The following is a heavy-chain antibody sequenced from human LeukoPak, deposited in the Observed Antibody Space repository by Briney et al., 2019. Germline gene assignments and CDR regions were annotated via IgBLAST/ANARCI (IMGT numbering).Heavy chain of an antibody. CDR1: GGSISSNNW. Sequence: SETLSLTCAVSGGSISSNNWWGWVRQPPGKGLEWIGEIYHSGSPNYNPSLKSRVTISVDKSRNHFSLNLSSVTAADTTVYYCARVNINNWHSCDYWGQGTLVTVSS. CDR3: ARVNINNWHSCDY. V-gene: IGHV4-4*02. J-gene: IGHJ4*02. CDR2: IYHSGSP. D-gene: IGHD1-1*01.